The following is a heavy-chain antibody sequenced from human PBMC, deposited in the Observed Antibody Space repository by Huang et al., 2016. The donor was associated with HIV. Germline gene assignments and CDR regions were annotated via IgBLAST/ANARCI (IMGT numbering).Heavy chain of an antibody. V-gene: IGHV1-18*04. D-gene: IGHD3-16*01. CDR1: GYKFHIYE. CDR2: ISGDNVRT. CDR3: ARTKGEFDF. Sequence: QIHLVQSGPEVKQPGASVKVSCKASGYKFHIYEITWVRQTPGQGLEWMGWISGDNVRTRFAQKFQDRLTRTTDVSTSTAYLELRSLRLDDTAVYYCARTKGEFDFWGQGALVTVSS. J-gene: IGHJ4*02.